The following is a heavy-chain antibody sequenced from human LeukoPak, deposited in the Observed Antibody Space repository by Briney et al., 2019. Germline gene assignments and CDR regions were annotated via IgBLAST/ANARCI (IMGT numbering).Heavy chain of an antibody. CDR1: GGSISSGDYY. Sequence: SQTLSLTCTVSGGSISSGDYYWSWIRQPPGKGLEWIGYIYYSGNTYYNPSLESRVTISVDTSKNQFPLKLSSVTGADTAVYYCARTYYDASGYSDAFDIWGQGTMVTVSS. CDR2: IYYSGNT. CDR3: ARTYYDASGYSDAFDI. V-gene: IGHV4-30-4*01. D-gene: IGHD3-22*01. J-gene: IGHJ3*02.